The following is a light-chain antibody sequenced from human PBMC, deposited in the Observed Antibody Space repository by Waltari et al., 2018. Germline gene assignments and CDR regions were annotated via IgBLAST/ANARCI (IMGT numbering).Light chain of an antibody. CDR1: SSDFGGYNY. Sequence: QSALTQPPSASGSPGQSVTISCTGTSSDFGGYNYVSWYQHHPGKAPKVIIYEGTKRPSGVTDRFSASRFGNTASLTVSGLQAEDEADYYCSSYAGNPVFGGGTKLTVL. CDR2: EGT. CDR3: SSYAGNPV. V-gene: IGLV2-8*01. J-gene: IGLJ3*02.